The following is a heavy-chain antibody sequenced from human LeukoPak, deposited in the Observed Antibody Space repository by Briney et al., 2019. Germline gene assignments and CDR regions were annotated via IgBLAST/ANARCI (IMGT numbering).Heavy chain of an antibody. J-gene: IGHJ4*02. CDR2: ISAYNGNT. V-gene: IGHV1-18*01. Sequence: ASVKVSCKASGYTFTSYGISWVRQAPGQGLEWMGWISAYNGNTNYAQKLQGRVTMTTDTSTSTAYMELRSLRSDDTAVYYCARDLAAQWLAYFDYWGQGTLVTVSS. D-gene: IGHD6-19*01. CDR3: ARDLAAQWLAYFDY. CDR1: GYTFTSYG.